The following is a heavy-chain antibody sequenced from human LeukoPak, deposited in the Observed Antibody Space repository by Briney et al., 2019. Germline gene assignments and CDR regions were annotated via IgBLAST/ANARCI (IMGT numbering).Heavy chain of an antibody. CDR3: ARTEGYGSGSYYMDV. V-gene: IGHV4-59*01. Sequence: NPSETLSLTCTVSGGSISSYYWSWIRQPPGKGLEWIGYIYYSGSTNYNPSLKSRVTISVDTSKNQFSLKLSSVTAADTAVYYCARTEGYGSGSYYMDVWGKGTTVTISS. CDR2: IYYSGST. CDR1: GGSISSYY. D-gene: IGHD3-10*01. J-gene: IGHJ6*03.